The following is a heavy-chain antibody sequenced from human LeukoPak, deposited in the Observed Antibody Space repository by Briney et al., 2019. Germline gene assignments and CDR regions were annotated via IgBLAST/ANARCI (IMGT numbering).Heavy chain of an antibody. D-gene: IGHD2-15*01. V-gene: IGHV1-2*06. CDR1: GYTFTGNF. J-gene: IGHJ4*02. CDR3: ARGTDCSGGSCLDY. Sequence: GASVKVSCKASGYTFTGNFMHWLRQAPGQGLEWMGLINPDSGGANYAQKFQGRVIMTRDTSISTAYMELSRLRSDDTAVYYCARGTDCSGGSCLDYWGQGTLVTVSS. CDR2: INPDSGGA.